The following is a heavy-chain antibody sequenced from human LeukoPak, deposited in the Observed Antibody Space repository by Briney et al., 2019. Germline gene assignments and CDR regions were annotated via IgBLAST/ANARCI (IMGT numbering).Heavy chain of an antibody. CDR1: GGSISSSRYY. V-gene: IGHV4-39*01. CDR3: ARHRAGMASAGIIDY. CDR2: IYYSGST. D-gene: IGHD6-13*01. J-gene: IGHJ4*02. Sequence: SETLSLTCTVSGGSISSSRYYWGCIRQPPGKGLEWIGSIYYSGSTFYNPSLKSRVTISVDTSKNQFSLKLSSVTAADTAVYYCARHRAGMASAGIIDYWGQGTLVTVSS.